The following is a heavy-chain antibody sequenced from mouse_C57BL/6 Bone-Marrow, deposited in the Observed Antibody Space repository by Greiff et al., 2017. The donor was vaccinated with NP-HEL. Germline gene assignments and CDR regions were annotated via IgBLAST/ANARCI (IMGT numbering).Heavy chain of an antibody. V-gene: IGHV14-1*01. J-gene: IGHJ3*01. CDR3: TTSYYGSSPAWFAY. CDR2: IDPEDGDT. CDR1: GFNIKDYY. D-gene: IGHD1-1*01. Sequence: EVQLQQSGAELVRPGASVKLSCTASGFNIKDYYMHWVKQRPEQGLAWIGRIDPEDGDTEYAPKFQGKATMPADTSSNTAYLQLSSLTSEDTAVYYCTTSYYGSSPAWFAYWGQGTLVTVSA.